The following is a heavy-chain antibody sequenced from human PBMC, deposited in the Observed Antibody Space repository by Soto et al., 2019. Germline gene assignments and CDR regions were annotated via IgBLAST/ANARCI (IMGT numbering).Heavy chain of an antibody. J-gene: IGHJ3*02. Sequence: SVKVSCKASGGTFSSYTISWVRQAPGQGLEWMGRIIPILGIANYAQKFQGRVTITADKSTSTAYMELSSLRSEDTAVYYCARDYGITGTAYDAFDIWGQGTTVTVSS. V-gene: IGHV1-69*04. D-gene: IGHD1-20*01. CDR2: IIPILGIA. CDR3: ARDYGITGTAYDAFDI. CDR1: GGTFSSYT.